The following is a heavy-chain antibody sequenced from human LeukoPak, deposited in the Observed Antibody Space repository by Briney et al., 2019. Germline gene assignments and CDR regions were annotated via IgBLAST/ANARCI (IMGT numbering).Heavy chain of an antibody. J-gene: IGHJ4*02. CDR3: ASDTGAGGYSYGYVY. Sequence: PSGTLSLTCAVYGGSFSGYYWSWIRQPPGKGLEWIGEINHSGSTNYNPSLKSRVTISVDTSKNQFSLKLSSVTAADTAVYYCASDTGAGGYSYGYVYWGQGTLVTVSS. D-gene: IGHD5-18*01. CDR2: INHSGST. V-gene: IGHV4-34*01. CDR1: GGSFSGYY.